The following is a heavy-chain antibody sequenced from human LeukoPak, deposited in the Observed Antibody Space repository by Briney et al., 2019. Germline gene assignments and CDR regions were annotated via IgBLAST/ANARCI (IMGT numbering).Heavy chain of an antibody. J-gene: IGHJ4*02. CDR3: AGAPYDSSGYYYY. CDR1: GFTFSSYS. CDR2: ISSSSSYI. Sequence: GGSLRLSCAASGFTFSSYSMNWLRQAPGKGLDGVSSISSSSSYIYYADSVKGRFTISRDNAKNSLYLQMNSLRAEDTAVYYCAGAPYDSSGYYYYWGQGTLVTVSS. V-gene: IGHV3-21*01. D-gene: IGHD3-22*01.